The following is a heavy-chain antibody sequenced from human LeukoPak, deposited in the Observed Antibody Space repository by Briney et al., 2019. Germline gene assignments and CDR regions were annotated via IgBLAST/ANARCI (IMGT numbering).Heavy chain of an antibody. Sequence: PGGSLRLSCADSGFTFSDYYMSWIRQAPGKGLEWVSYISSSGSTIYYADSVKGRFTISRDNAKNSLYLQMNSLRAEDTAVYYCARRNKPYYDSSGYPPFDPWGQGTLVTVSS. CDR1: GFTFSDYY. CDR2: ISSSGSTI. D-gene: IGHD3-22*01. J-gene: IGHJ5*02. CDR3: ARRNKPYYDSSGYPPFDP. V-gene: IGHV3-11*01.